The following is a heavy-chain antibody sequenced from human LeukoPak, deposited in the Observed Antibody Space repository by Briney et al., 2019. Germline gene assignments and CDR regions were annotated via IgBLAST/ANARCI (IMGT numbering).Heavy chain of an antibody. CDR2: ISSSSSYI. CDR1: GFTFSSYS. V-gene: IGHV3-21*01. Sequence: GGSLRLSCAASGFTFSSYSMNWVRQAPGKGLEWVSSISSSSSYIYYADSVKGRFTISRDNAKNSLYLQMNSLRAEDTAVYYCARVYCSGGSSYGSDYFDYWGQGTLVTVSS. CDR3: ARVYCSGGSSYGSDYFDY. D-gene: IGHD2-15*01. J-gene: IGHJ4*02.